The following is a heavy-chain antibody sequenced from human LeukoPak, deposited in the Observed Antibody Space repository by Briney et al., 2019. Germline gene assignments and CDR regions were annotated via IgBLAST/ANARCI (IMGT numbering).Heavy chain of an antibody. V-gene: IGHV3-48*01. J-gene: IGHJ4*02. CDR1: GFTFSDYS. CDR2: IGIDSGNT. Sequence: GGSLRLSCAASGFTFSDYSMNWVRQAPGKGLEWISYIGIDSGNTNYADSVKGRFTISGDKAKNSLYLQMNSLRVEDTAVYYCARDYKYAFDNWGQGALVTVSS. CDR3: ARDYKYAFDN. D-gene: IGHD5-24*01.